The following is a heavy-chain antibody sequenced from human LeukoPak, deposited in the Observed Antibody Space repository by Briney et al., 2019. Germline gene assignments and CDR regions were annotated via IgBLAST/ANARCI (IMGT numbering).Heavy chain of an antibody. V-gene: IGHV3-30*02. J-gene: IGHJ4*02. CDR1: GFTFSSFG. CDR3: ARDREQFFDY. Sequence: GGSLRLSCAASGFTFSSFGMHWVRQAPGKGLEWLAVIRSDGSNAYYADSVKGRFTISRDNSKNTLYLQMNSLRAEDTAVYYCARDREQFFDYWGQGTLVTVSS. CDR2: IRSDGSNA. D-gene: IGHD1/OR15-1a*01.